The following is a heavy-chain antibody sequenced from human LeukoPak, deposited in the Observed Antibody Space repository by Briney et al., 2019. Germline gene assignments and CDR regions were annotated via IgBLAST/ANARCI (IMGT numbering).Heavy chain of an antibody. J-gene: IGHJ5*02. Sequence: SETLSLTCTVSGGSISSYYWSWIRQPPGKGLEWIGYIYYSGSTNYNPSLKSRVTISVDTSKNQFSLKLSSVTAADTAVYYCARLDYYGSGSSNWFDPWGQGTLVTVSS. D-gene: IGHD3-10*01. CDR2: IYYSGST. CDR1: GGSISSYY. CDR3: ARLDYYGSGSSNWFDP. V-gene: IGHV4-59*08.